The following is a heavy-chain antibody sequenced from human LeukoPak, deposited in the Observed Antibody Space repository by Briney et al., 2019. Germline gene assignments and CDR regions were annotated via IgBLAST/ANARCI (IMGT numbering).Heavy chain of an antibody. D-gene: IGHD2-2*01. J-gene: IGHJ4*02. V-gene: IGHV3-23*01. CDR2: ISGSGGST. CDR3: AKDHGWGEVVPAAILGMRFDY. Sequence: PGGSLRLSCVASGFIVSNYEMNWVRQAPGKGLEWVSAISGSGGSTYYADSVKGRFTISRDNSKNTLYLQMNSLRAEDTAVYYCAKDHGWGEVVPAAILGMRFDYWGQGTLVTVSS. CDR1: GFIVSNYE.